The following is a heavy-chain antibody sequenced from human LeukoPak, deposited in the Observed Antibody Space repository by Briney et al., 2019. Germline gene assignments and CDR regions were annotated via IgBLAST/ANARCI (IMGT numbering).Heavy chain of an antibody. CDR1: GGSISSGNW. Sequence: SGTLSLTCAVSGGSISSGNWWTWVRLPPGKGLEWIGEIYHGGSTNYNPSLKSRVTISVDKSKNQFSLKLTSVTAADTAVYYCARERSGGYTYVFWGQGILVTVSS. CDR2: IYHGGST. D-gene: IGHD5-18*01. J-gene: IGHJ4*02. CDR3: ARERSGGYTYVF. V-gene: IGHV4-4*02.